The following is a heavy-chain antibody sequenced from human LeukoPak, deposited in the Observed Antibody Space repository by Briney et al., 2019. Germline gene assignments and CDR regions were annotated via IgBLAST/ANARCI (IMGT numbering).Heavy chain of an antibody. CDR1: GFTFSNYD. D-gene: IGHD6-13*01. J-gene: IGHJ4*02. CDR2: IGTAGDT. CDR3: ARGAGTGFDY. Sequence: GGSLRLSCAASGFTFSNYDIHWVRQATGKGLQWVSAIGTAGDTYYPGSVKGRFTISRENVKNSLYLQMNSLRAGDTAVYYCARGAGTGFDYWGQGTLVTVSS. V-gene: IGHV3-13*04.